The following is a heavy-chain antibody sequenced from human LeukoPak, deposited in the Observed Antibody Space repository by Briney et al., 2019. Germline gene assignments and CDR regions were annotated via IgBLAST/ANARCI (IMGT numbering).Heavy chain of an antibody. J-gene: IGHJ4*02. CDR3: ASSRDGYSYYYFDS. CDR1: GVSIRSYH. CDR2: IYTGGST. Sequence: PSETLSLTCTVSGVSIRSYHWSWVRQPPGKGLEWIGYIYTGGSTNSNPSLKSRVTTSVDTSKNQFSLKLTSVTAADTAVYYCASSRDGYSYYYFDSWGQGTLVTVSS. D-gene: IGHD5-24*01. V-gene: IGHV4-4*09.